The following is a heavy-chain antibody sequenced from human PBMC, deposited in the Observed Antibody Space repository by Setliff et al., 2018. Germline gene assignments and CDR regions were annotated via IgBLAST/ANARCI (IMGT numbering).Heavy chain of an antibody. D-gene: IGHD6-13*01. CDR2: INPISGGA. V-gene: IGHV1-2*02. CDR3: AREGRARGSYSSSWYVRQDQYGMDV. J-gene: IGHJ6*02. CDR1: GYIFAGYY. Sequence: GASVKVSCKASGYIFAGYYMHWVRQTPGQGLEWMGWINPISGGANYAQKFQGRVTLTRDTSISTGYMELNSLRSDDTAVYYCAREGRARGSYSSSWYVRQDQYGMDVWGQGTTVTVSS.